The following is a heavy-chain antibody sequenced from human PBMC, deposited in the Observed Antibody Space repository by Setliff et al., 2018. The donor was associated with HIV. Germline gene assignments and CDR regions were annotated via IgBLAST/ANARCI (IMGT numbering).Heavy chain of an antibody. CDR2: VTDDGSV. CDR3: ARLGMTTVGIGDVFDI. V-gene: IGHV4-34*01. J-gene: IGHJ3*02. CDR1: GGSLTNYY. Sequence: AETLSLTCAVYGGSLTNYYWSWFRQSPGKGLEWIGEVTDDGSVNYNPSLKSRVTISLVTSKAQFSLKLDSVTAADTAVYYCARLGMTTVGIGDVFDIWGQGTMVTVSS. D-gene: IGHD4-17*01.